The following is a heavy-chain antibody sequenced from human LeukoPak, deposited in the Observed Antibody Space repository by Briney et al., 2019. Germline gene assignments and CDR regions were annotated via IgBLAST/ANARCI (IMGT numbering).Heavy chain of an antibody. D-gene: IGHD2-8*02. CDR2: IYYSGST. J-gene: IGHJ6*03. Sequence: PSETLSLTCTVSGGSISSYYWSWIRQPPGKGLEWIGYIYYSGSTNYNPSLKSRVTISVDTSKNQFPLKLSSVTAADTAVYYCARSVLGTSYYYMDVWGKGTTVTVSS. CDR1: GGSISSYY. V-gene: IGHV4-59*01. CDR3: ARSVLGTSYYYMDV.